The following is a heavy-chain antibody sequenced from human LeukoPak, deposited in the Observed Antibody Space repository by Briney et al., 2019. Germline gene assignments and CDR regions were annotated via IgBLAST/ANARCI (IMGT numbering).Heavy chain of an antibody. CDR3: GKTTVGYSSGQKPAWPVDY. V-gene: IGHV3-23*01. CDR1: GFTFGSHA. D-gene: IGHD5-18*01. J-gene: IGHJ4*02. CDR2: IFGSGGSP. Sequence: GGSLRLSCEASGFTFGSHAVHWVRQAPGKGLEWVAGIFGSGGSPHYADPVKGRFTISRDNSRNTVYLQINSLRAEDTAVYYCGKTTVGYSSGQKPAWPVDYWGQGTLVTVSS.